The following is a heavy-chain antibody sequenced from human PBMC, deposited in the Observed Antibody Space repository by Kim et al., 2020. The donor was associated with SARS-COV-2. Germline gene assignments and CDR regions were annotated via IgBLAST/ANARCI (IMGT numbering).Heavy chain of an antibody. D-gene: IGHD3-10*01. V-gene: IGHV1-46*01. Sequence: QGRVTMTRDTSTSTVYMELSSLRSEDTAVYYCARRYYYGSPPGDYYGMDVWGQGTTVTVSS. J-gene: IGHJ6*02. CDR3: ARRYYYGSPPGDYYGMDV.